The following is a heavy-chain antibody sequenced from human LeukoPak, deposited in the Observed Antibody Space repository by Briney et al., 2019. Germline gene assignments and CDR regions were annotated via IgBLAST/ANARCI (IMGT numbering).Heavy chain of an antibody. Sequence: ASVKVSCKASGYTFTGFYMHWVRQAPGQSLEWTGWINANSGGADYTQKFQGRVTMTRDTSITTVYMELSRLRSDDTAVYYCANGRIQLWSHDYWGQGTLVTVSS. CDR2: INANSGGA. V-gene: IGHV1-2*02. CDR1: GYTFTGFY. CDR3: ANGRIQLWSHDY. D-gene: IGHD5-18*01. J-gene: IGHJ4*02.